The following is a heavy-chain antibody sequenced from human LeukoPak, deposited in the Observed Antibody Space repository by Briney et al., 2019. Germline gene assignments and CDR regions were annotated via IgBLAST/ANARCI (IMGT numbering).Heavy chain of an antibody. CDR3: ASLQSSGPYYFGY. D-gene: IGHD3-22*01. J-gene: IGHJ4*02. CDR1: GYTFTSYY. V-gene: IGHV1-46*01. CDR2: INPSGGST. Sequence: ASVKVSCKASGYTFTSYYMHWVRQAPGQGLEWMGIINPSGGSTSYAQKFQGRATMTRDTSTSTVYMELSSLRSEDTAVYYCASLQSSGPYYFGYWGQGTLVTVSS.